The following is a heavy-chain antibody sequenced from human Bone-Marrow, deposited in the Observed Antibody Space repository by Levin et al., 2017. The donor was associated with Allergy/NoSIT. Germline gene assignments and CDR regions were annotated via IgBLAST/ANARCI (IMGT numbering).Heavy chain of an antibody. CDR3: VKDSYYYDSRAYYGVGGKFDY. Sequence: QTGGSLRLSCAASGFTFDTYAMTWVRQAPGKGLEWVSGISGSGAKTYYADSVKGRFTISRDNSKNTLYLQMNSLRAEDTAVYYCVKDSYYYDSRAYYGVGGKFDYWGQGTLVTVSS. CDR2: ISGSGAKT. V-gene: IGHV3-23*01. CDR1: GFTFDTYA. J-gene: IGHJ4*02. D-gene: IGHD3-22*01.